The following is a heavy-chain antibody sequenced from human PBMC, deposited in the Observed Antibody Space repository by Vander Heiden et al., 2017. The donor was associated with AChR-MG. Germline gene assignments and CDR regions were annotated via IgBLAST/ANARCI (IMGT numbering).Heavy chain of an antibody. D-gene: IGHD3-3*01. V-gene: IGHV3-30*02. J-gene: IGHJ5*02. CDR3: AGDAELRFLEWLPNWLDP. Sequence: HVQRVESGGGVVQSGGSVGIPCAAHGLRRHTFAMRGGREAAGKGLGGVAFLRYDGSNKYYADAVKGRFSISRDNSMNTLYLQMNSLRPEDSAVYYCAGDAELRFLEWLPNWLDPWGQGTLVIVSS. CDR1: GLRRHTFA. CDR2: LRYDGSNK.